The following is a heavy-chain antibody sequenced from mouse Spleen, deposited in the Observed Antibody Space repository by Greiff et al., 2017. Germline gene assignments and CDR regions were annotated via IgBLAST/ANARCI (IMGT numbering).Heavy chain of an antibody. D-gene: IGHD1-1*01. V-gene: IGHV1-52*01. J-gene: IGHJ4*01. Sequence: VQLQQPGAELVRPGSSVKLSCKASGYTFTSYWMHWVKQRPIQGLEWIGNIDPSDSETHYNQKFKDKATLTVDKSSSTAYMQLSSLTSEDSAVYYCARRSYGSSYYAMDYWGQGTSVTVSS. CDR2: IDPSDSET. CDR1: GYTFTSYW. CDR3: ARRSYGSSYYAMDY.